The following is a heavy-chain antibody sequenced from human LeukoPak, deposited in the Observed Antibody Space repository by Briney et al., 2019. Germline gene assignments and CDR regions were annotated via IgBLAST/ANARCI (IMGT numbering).Heavy chain of an antibody. CDR3: ARHQTATGTYIDY. J-gene: IGHJ4*02. V-gene: IGHV4-59*08. Sequence: SETLSLTCTVSGGSISSYYWSWIRQPPEKGLEWIGYIYYSGSTNYNPSLKSRVTISVDTSKNQFSLKLSSVTAADTAVYYCARHQTATGTYIDYWGQGTLVTVSS. CDR2: IYYSGST. D-gene: IGHD1-1*01. CDR1: GGSISSYY.